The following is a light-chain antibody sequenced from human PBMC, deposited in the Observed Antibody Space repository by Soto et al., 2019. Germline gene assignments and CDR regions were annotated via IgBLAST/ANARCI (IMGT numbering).Light chain of an antibody. CDR3: QQRSYWPLTWT. J-gene: IGKJ1*01. CDR1: QSVSNNY. V-gene: IGKV3D-20*02. Sequence: EIVLTQSPGTLSLSPGERATLSCRASQSVSNNYLAWYQQKPGQAPRLLIYGASNRATGIPDRFSGSGSGTDFTLTISSLEPEDFAVYYCQQRSYWPLTWTFGQGTKVDIK. CDR2: GAS.